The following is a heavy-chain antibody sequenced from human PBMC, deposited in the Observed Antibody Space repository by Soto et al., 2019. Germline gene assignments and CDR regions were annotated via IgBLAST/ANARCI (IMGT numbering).Heavy chain of an antibody. V-gene: IGHV3-30-3*01. D-gene: IGHD3-22*01. CDR3: ARGGGYYDSSGYYYPLDY. J-gene: IGHJ4*02. Sequence: QVQLVESGGGVVQPGRSLRLSCAASGFTFSSYAMHWVRQAPGKGLGWVAVISYDGSNKYYADTVKGRFTISRDNSKNTLDLEMNSLRAEDTAVYYCARGGGYYDSSGYYYPLDYWGQGTLVTVSS. CDR2: ISYDGSNK. CDR1: GFTFSSYA.